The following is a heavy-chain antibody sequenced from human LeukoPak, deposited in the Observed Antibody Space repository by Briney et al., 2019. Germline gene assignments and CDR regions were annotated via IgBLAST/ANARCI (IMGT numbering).Heavy chain of an antibody. Sequence: GGSLRLSCAASGFTFDDYAMHWVRQAPGKGLEWVSGISWNSGSIGYADSVKGRFTISRDNAKNSLYLQMNSLRAEDMALYYCAKTPLPYCYDSSGYFDFWGQGTLVTVSS. D-gene: IGHD3-22*01. CDR2: ISWNSGSI. CDR3: AKTPLPYCYDSSGYFDF. V-gene: IGHV3-9*03. CDR1: GFTFDDYA. J-gene: IGHJ4*02.